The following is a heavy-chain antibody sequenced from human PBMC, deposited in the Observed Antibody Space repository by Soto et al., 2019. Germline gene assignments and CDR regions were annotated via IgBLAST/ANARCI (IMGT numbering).Heavy chain of an antibody. CDR1: GYTFTSYD. Sequence: QVQLVQSGAEVKKPGASVKVSCKASGYTFTSYDINWVRQATGQGLEWMGWMNPNSGNTGYAQKFQGRVTMTRNTSISTSYMELSSLRSEDTAMYYCARGLEWSWSLDPWGQGTLVTVSS. CDR2: MNPNSGNT. D-gene: IGHD3-3*01. J-gene: IGHJ5*02. V-gene: IGHV1-8*01. CDR3: ARGLEWSWSLDP.